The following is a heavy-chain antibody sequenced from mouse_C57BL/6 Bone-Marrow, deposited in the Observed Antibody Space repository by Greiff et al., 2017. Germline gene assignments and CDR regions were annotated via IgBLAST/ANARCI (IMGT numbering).Heavy chain of an antibody. CDR1: GFTFSSYG. CDR2: ISSGGSYT. V-gene: IGHV5-6*01. Sequence: EVQLVESGGDLVKPGGSLKLSCAASGFTFSSYGMSWVRQTPDKRLEWVATISSGGSYTYYPDSVKGRFTISRDNAKNTLYLQMSSLKSEDTAMYYCARHSNSFAYWGQGTLVTVSA. CDR3: ARHSNSFAY. D-gene: IGHD2-5*01. J-gene: IGHJ3*01.